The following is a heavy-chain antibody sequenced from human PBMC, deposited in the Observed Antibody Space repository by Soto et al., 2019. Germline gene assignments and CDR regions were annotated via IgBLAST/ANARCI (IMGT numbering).Heavy chain of an antibody. CDR1: GFTFSSYW. V-gene: IGHV3-7*01. CDR2: IKQDGSEK. D-gene: IGHD3-9*01. CDR3: ARDRRDDILTGYYF. Sequence: GGSLRLSCAASGFTFSSYWMSWVRQAPGKGLEWVANIKQDGSEKYYVDSVKGRFTISRDNAKNSLYLQMNSLRAEDTAVYYCARDRRDDILTGYYFWGQGTLVTVSS. J-gene: IGHJ4*02.